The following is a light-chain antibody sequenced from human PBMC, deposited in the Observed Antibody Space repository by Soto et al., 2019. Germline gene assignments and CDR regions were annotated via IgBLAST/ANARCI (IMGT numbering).Light chain of an antibody. J-gene: IGKJ4*01. CDR1: PSVRNH. CDR2: DAS. Sequence: DSVLTQSPATLSLSPGERATLSCRASPSVRNHLVCYQQKPGQAPRRLIYDASNRATGAPARFSGSGSGTDFTLTISSLEPEDFAVYYCQHRANWPITFGGGTKVEIK. CDR3: QHRANWPIT. V-gene: IGKV3-11*01.